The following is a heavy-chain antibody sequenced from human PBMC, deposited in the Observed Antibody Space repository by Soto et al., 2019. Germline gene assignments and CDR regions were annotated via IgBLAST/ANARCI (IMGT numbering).Heavy chain of an antibody. CDR3: VRDGTKTLRDWFDT. Sequence: LSLTCTVSGASISGFYLSWIRKSAGKGLEWIGRIYATGTTDYNPSLKSRVMMSVDTSKKQFSLKLRSVTAADTAVYYCVRDGTKTLRDWFDTWGQGISVTVSS. V-gene: IGHV4-4*07. CDR1: GASISGFY. J-gene: IGHJ5*02. D-gene: IGHD1-1*01. CDR2: IYATGTT.